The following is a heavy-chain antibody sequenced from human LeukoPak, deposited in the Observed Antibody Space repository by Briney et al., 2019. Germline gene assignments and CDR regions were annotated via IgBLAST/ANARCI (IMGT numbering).Heavy chain of an antibody. CDR1: GFTSSSYA. D-gene: IGHD3-3*01. CDR2: ISGSGGST. J-gene: IGHJ4*02. V-gene: IGHV3-23*01. CDR3: AKDGLRFLEWLLYFDY. Sequence: GGSLRLSCAASGFTSSSYAMSWVRQAPGKGLEWVSAISGSGGSTYYADSVKGRFTISRDNSKNTLYLQMNSLRAEDTAVYYRAKDGLRFLEWLLYFDYWGQGTLVTVSS.